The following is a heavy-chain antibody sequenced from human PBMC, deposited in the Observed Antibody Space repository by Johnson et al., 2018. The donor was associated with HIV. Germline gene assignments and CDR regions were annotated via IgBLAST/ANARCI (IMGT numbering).Heavy chain of an antibody. CDR1: GFTFRTYA. Sequence: QVQLVESGGGVVQPGRSLRLSCAVSGFTFRTYAMHWVRQAPGKGLEWVSVIYSGGSTYYADSVKGRFTLSRDSSKNTLYLQMNSLRAEDTALYYCAKDLALSGYLDAFDIWGQGTMVTVSS. CDR2: IYSGGST. CDR3: AKDLALSGYLDAFDI. V-gene: IGHV3-NL1*01. J-gene: IGHJ3*02. D-gene: IGHD3-22*01.